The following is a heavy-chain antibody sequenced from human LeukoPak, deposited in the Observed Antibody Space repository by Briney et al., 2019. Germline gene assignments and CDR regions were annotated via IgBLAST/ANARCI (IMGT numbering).Heavy chain of an antibody. CDR1: GGSISSYY. CDR3: ARGKRDIVVVPAAIHYYYYMDV. CDR2: INHSGST. J-gene: IGHJ6*03. V-gene: IGHV4-34*01. Sequence: SETLSLTCTVSGGSISSYYWSWIRQPPGKGLEWIGEINHSGSTNYNPSLKSRVTISVDTSKNQFSLKLSSVTAADTAVYYCARGKRDIVVVPAAIHYYYYMDVWGKGTTVTVSS. D-gene: IGHD2-2*02.